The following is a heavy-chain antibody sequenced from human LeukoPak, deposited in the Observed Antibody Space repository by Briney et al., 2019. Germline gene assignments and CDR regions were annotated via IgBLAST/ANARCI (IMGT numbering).Heavy chain of an antibody. V-gene: IGHV3-30*02. CDR3: AKGLPYCGGDCYIDY. CDR1: GFTFSSYD. Sequence: PGGSLRLSCAASGFTFSSYDMHWVRQAPGKGLEWVAFIRYDGSNKYYADSVKGRFTISRDNSKNTLYLQMNSLRAEDTAVYYCAKGLPYCGGDCYIDYWGQGTLVTVSS. J-gene: IGHJ4*02. CDR2: IRYDGSNK. D-gene: IGHD2-21*01.